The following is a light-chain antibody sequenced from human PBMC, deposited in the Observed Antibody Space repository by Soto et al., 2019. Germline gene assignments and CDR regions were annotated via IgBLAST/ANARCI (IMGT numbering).Light chain of an antibody. CDR1: QSVSGN. J-gene: IGKJ1*01. Sequence: EIVMTQSPATLSVSPGERATLSCRASQSVSGNLAWYQQKPGQAPRLLIYGASTRATGIPARFSGSGSGTEVTLTISSRQSEDFAVYYCQQYNNWPPAFGQGTKVEIK. CDR2: GAS. CDR3: QQYNNWPPA. V-gene: IGKV3-15*01.